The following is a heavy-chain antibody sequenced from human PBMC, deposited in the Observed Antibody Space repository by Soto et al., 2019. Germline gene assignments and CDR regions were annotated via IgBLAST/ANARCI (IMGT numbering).Heavy chain of an antibody. J-gene: IGHJ6*02. CDR2: ISSSGSTK. CDR1: GFTFSSYE. V-gene: IGHV3-48*03. CDR3: ARVPRNFYYNGMDV. Sequence: GGSLRLSCEGSGFTFSSYEMNWVRQAPGKGLEWVSYISSSGSTKNYADSVKGRFTISRDNVKNSLYLQMNSLRAEDTAVYYCARVPRNFYYNGMDVWGQGTTVTVSS.